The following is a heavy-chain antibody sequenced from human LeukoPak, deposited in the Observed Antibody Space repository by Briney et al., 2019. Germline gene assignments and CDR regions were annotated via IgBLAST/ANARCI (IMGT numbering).Heavy chain of an antibody. CDR2: IIPSFGTA. J-gene: IGHJ5*02. CDR1: GGTFSSYA. D-gene: IGHD2-2*01. V-gene: IGHV1-69*01. Sequence: SVKVSCKASGGTFSSYAISWVRQSPGQGLEWMGGIIPSFGTANYAQKFQGRVTITADESTSTAYMELSSLRSEDTAVYYCARDNEGCSSTSCNNWFDPWGQGTLVTVSS. CDR3: ARDNEGCSSTSCNNWFDP.